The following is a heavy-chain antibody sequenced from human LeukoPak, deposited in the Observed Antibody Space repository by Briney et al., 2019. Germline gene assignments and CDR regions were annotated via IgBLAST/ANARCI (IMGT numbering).Heavy chain of an antibody. J-gene: IGHJ6*03. D-gene: IGHD2/OR15-2a*01. Sequence: ASVKVSCKASGYTFTGYYMHWVRQAPGQGLEWMGWINPNSGGTNYAQKFQGRVTMTRDTSISTAYMELSRLRSDDTAVYYCARGIVSGGRQEYYMDVWGKGTTVTVSS. V-gene: IGHV1-2*02. CDR2: INPNSGGT. CDR1: GYTFTGYY. CDR3: ARGIVSGGRQEYYMDV.